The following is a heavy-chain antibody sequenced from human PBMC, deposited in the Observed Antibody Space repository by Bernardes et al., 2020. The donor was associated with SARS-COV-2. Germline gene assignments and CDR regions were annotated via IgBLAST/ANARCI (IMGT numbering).Heavy chain of an antibody. CDR3: AKVVNDWYQYYALDV. CDR2: IRDSGSKT. D-gene: IGHD3-9*01. Sequence: GGPLRLSCAASGFTFSSYAMSWVRQAPGKGLEWVSGIRDSGSKTYYANSVKGRFAISRDNSINTLYLEMNSLRPEDTAIYYCAKVVNDWYQYYALDVWGRGTTVTVSS. V-gene: IGHV3-23*01. CDR1: GFTFSSYA. J-gene: IGHJ6*02.